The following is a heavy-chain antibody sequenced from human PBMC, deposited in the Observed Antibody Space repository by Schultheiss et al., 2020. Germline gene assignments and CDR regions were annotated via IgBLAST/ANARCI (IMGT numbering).Heavy chain of an antibody. V-gene: IGHV1-18*01. CDR1: GYTFTSYG. D-gene: IGHD3-3*01. CDR2: ISAYNGNT. Sequence: ASVKVSCKASGYTFTSYGISWVRQAPGQGLEWMGWISAYNGNTNYAQKLQGRVTMTTDTSTSTAYMELSSLRSEDTAVYYCARDRFLEWPLRSGDYYYGMDVWGQGTTVTVSS. J-gene: IGHJ6*02. CDR3: ARDRFLEWPLRSGDYYYGMDV.